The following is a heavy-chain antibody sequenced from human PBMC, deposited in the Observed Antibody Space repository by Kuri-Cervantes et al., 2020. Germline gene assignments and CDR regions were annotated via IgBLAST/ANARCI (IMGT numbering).Heavy chain of an antibody. CDR1: GYTFTTYG. J-gene: IGHJ5*02. Sequence: ASVKVSCKASGYTFTTYGISWVRQAPGQGLEWMGWISPYNNNTNYAQKLQGGVALTTDTSTNTAYMDLRSLRSDDTAVYYCARSHHDFWRFDPWGQGTLVTVSS. CDR3: ARSHHDFWRFDP. D-gene: IGHD3-3*01. CDR2: ISPYNNNT. V-gene: IGHV1-18*01.